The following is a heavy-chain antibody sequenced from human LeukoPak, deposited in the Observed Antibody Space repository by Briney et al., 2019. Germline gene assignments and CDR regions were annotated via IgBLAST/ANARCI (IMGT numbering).Heavy chain of an antibody. V-gene: IGHV4-39*01. Sequence: SETLSLTCTVSGGSISSSKYYWGWIRQLPGKGLEWIGSIYYSGSTYYNASLKSRVTISVDTSKNQFSLKLSSVTAADTAIYYCATGTGHYYYYYYMDVWGKGTTVTVSS. J-gene: IGHJ6*03. D-gene: IGHD1-1*01. CDR3: ATGTGHYYYYYYMDV. CDR1: GGSISSSKYY. CDR2: IYYSGST.